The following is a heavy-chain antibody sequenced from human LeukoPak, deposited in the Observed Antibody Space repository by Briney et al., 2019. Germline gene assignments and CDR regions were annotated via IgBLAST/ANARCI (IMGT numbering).Heavy chain of an antibody. CDR1: GFTFSNAW. V-gene: IGHV3-15*01. D-gene: IGHD2-2*01. Sequence: ESGGSLRLSCAASGFTFSNAWMSWVRQAPGKGLEWVGRIKSKTDGGTTDYAAPVKGRFTISRDDSKNTLYLQMNSLKTEDTAVYYCTTRIVVVPAAIPLDYWGQGTLVTVSS. CDR3: TTRIVVVPAAIPLDY. J-gene: IGHJ4*02. CDR2: IKSKTDGGTT.